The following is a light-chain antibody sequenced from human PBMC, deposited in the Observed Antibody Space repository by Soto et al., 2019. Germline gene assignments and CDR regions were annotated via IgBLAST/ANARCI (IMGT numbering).Light chain of an antibody. J-gene: IGLJ3*02. CDR2: EVS. CDR1: SSDVGAYNF. CDR3: SSFTSRSTWV. Sequence: QSALTQPASVSGSPGQSITISCTGTSSDVGAYNFVSWYQQHPDKAPKLMIYEVSNRPSGVSNRLSGSKSGNTASLTISGLQAEDEADYYCSSFTSRSTWVFGGGTKLTVL. V-gene: IGLV2-14*01.